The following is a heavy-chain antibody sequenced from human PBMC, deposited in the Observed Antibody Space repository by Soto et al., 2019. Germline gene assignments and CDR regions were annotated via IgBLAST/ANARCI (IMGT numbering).Heavy chain of an antibody. V-gene: IGHV4-31*02. Sequence: PGQGREWIGYIYSRGSTYSNPALKSRVTISVDTSKNQFSRKLSAVTAADTAVYYFAGEGMTPETPHGMAVWGQRST. CDR3: AGEGMTPETPHGMAV. D-gene: IGHD4-17*01. J-gene: IGHJ6*02. CDR2: IYSRGST.